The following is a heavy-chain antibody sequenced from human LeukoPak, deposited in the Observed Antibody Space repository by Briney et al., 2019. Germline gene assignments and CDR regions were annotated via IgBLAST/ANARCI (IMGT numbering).Heavy chain of an antibody. J-gene: IGHJ4*02. D-gene: IGHD5-18*01. Sequence: ASVKVSCKASGYTFTGYYMHWVRQAPGQGLEGMGWINPNSGGTNYAQKFQGRVTMTRDTSISTAYMELSRLRSDDTAVYYCPSLYTAMGLDFDYWGQGTLVTVSS. CDR1: GYTFTGYY. V-gene: IGHV1-2*02. CDR2: INPNSGGT. CDR3: PSLYTAMGLDFDY.